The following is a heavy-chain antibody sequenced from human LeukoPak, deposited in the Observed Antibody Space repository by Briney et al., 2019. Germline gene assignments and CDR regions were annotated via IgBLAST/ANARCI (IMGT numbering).Heavy chain of an antibody. D-gene: IGHD3-22*01. CDR1: GFTFSGYW. CDR2: INSDGSST. Sequence: GGPLRLSCAASGFTFSGYWMHWVRQVPGKGLVWVSRINSDGSSTNYADSVKGRFTSSRDNAKKTLYLKMNSLRAEDTAVYYCARGRDSSAYPYFDYWGQGTLVTVSS. CDR3: ARGRDSSAYPYFDY. J-gene: IGHJ4*02. V-gene: IGHV3-74*01.